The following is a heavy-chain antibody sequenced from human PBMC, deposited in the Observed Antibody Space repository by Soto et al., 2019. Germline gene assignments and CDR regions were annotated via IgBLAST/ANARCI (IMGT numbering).Heavy chain of an antibody. CDR1: GGTFSSYA. CDR3: AIGIAALYNWFDP. J-gene: IGHJ5*02. CDR2: IIPIFGTA. V-gene: IGHV1-69*13. Sequence: GASVKVSCKASGGTFSSYAISWVRQAPGQGLEWMGGIIPIFGTANYAQKFQGRVTITADESTSTAYMELSSLRSEDTAAYYCAIGIAALYNWFDPWGQGTLVTVSS. D-gene: IGHD6-13*01.